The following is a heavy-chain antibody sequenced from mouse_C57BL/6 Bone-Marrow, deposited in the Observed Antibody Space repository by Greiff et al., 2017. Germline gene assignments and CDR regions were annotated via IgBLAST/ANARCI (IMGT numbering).Heavy chain of an antibody. V-gene: IGHV1-82*01. D-gene: IGHD4-1*01. J-gene: IGHJ2*01. CDR2: IYPGDGDT. Sequence: VKVVESGPELVKPGASVKISCKASGYAFSSSWMNWVKQRPGKGLEWIGRIYPGDGDTNYNGKFKGKATLTADKSSSTAYMQLSSLTSEDSAVYFCASRTGFDYFDYWGQGTTLTVSS. CDR3: ASRTGFDYFDY. CDR1: GYAFSSSW.